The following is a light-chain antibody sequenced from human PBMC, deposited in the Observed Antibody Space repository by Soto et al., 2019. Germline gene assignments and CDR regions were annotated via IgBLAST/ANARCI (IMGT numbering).Light chain of an antibody. J-gene: IGLJ1*01. Sequence: QSALTQPPSAYGSPGQSVTISCTGTSSDVGGYNYVSWYQQHPGKVPKLMLYEVNKRPSGVPDRFSGSKSGNTASLTVSGLQAEDEADYYCTSYAGGNNVFGTGTKLTVL. CDR2: EVN. V-gene: IGLV2-8*01. CDR1: SSDVGGYNY. CDR3: TSYAGGNNV.